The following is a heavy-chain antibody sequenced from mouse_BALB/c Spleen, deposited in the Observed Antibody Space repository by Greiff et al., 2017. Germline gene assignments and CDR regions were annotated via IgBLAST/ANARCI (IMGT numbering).Heavy chain of an antibody. J-gene: IGHJ2*01. D-gene: IGHD1-1*01. CDR3: SRNYYYGSSVDY. V-gene: IGHV3-8*02. CDR1: GDSITSCY. Sequence: EVQVVESGPSLVKPSQTLSLTCSVTGDSITSCYWNWIRKFPGNKLEYMGYISYSGSTYYNPSLISRISITRDTSKNQYYLQLNSVTTEDTATYYCSRNYYYGSSVDYWGQGTTLTVSS. CDR2: ISYSGST.